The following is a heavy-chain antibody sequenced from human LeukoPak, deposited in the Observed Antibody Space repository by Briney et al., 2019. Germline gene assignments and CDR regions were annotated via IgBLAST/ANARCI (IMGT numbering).Heavy chain of an antibody. J-gene: IGHJ4*02. CDR3: AKGRALEVVAAFNY. D-gene: IGHD2-15*01. Sequence: PGGSLRLSCVASGFTFTKCAMGWVRQAPGKGLEWVSAISGSGANTYYADSVKGRFTISRDNSKNTLSLQMNTLRTDDTAVYYCAKGRALEVVAAFNYWGQGTVVTVSS. CDR2: ISGSGANT. V-gene: IGHV3-23*01. CDR1: GFTFTKCA.